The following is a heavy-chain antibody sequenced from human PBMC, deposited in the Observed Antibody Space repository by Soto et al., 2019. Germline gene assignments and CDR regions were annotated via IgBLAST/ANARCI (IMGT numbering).Heavy chain of an antibody. CDR3: ASYNSGWYYEH. CDR2: ISGNGGRT. J-gene: IGHJ4*02. D-gene: IGHD6-19*01. CDR1: GFTFSSYA. V-gene: IGHV3-23*01. Sequence: GGSLRLSCAASGFTFSSYAMSWVRQAPGKGLEWVSAISGNGGRTYYADSVKGRFTISRDNSKNTLYVQMNSLRAEDTAVYYCASYNSGWYYEHWGQGTQVTVSS.